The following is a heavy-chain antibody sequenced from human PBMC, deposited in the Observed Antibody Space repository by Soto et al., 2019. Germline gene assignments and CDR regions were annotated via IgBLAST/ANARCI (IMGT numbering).Heavy chain of an antibody. V-gene: IGHV2-5*02. D-gene: IGHD2-2*01. Sequence: QITLKESGPTLVQPTQPLTLTCTFSGFSLSTSGVGVGWIRQPPGKALEWLALIYWDDDKRYSPSLKRRLTNTKDTSKNQVVHTMTYVHPEDTHTYYCAHRRARDNSCFNTWFDPCGQGTQVTVSS. J-gene: IGHJ5*02. CDR3: AHRRARDNSCFNTWFDP. CDR1: GFSLSTSGVG. CDR2: IYWDDDK.